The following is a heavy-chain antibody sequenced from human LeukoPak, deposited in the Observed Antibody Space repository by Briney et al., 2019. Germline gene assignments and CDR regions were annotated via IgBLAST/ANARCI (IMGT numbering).Heavy chain of an antibody. D-gene: IGHD2-2*01. J-gene: IGHJ4*02. CDR2: ITGSGGST. V-gene: IGHV3-23*01. CDR1: GFTFSSYA. CDR3: AKTDCSSTSCPSGY. Sequence: PGGSLRLSCAASGFTFSSYAMSWVRQAPGKGLEWVSGITGSGGSTYYADSVKGRFTISRDNSKNTLYLQMNSLRTEDTAVYYCAKTDCSSTSCPSGYWGQGTLVTVSS.